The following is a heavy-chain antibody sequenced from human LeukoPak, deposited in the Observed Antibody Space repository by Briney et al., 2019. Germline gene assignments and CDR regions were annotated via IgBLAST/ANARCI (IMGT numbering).Heavy chain of an antibody. J-gene: IGHJ4*02. CDR2: ISGSGGST. CDR3: AREVETAGSYYFDY. D-gene: IGHD6-13*01. Sequence: GGSLRLSCAASGFTFSSYGMSWVRQAPGKGLEWVSAISGSGGSTYYADSVKGRFTISRDNAKNSLYLQMNSLRAEDTAVYYCAREVETAGSYYFDYWGQGTLVTVSS. CDR1: GFTFSSYG. V-gene: IGHV3-23*01.